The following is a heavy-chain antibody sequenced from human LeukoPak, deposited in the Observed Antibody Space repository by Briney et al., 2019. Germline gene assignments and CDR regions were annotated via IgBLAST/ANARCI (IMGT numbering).Heavy chain of an antibody. D-gene: IGHD3-9*01. J-gene: IGHJ4*02. V-gene: IGHV4-4*02. CDR3: ARLSRSYYDILTGYYSPLYYFDY. CDR1: GGSISSSNW. Sequence: PSGTLSLTCAVSGGSISSSNWWSWVRQPPGKGLEWIGEIYHSGSTNYNPSLKSRVTISVDKSKNQFSLKLSSVTTADTAVYYCARLSRSYYDILTGYYSPLYYFDYWGQGTLVTVSS. CDR2: IYHSGST.